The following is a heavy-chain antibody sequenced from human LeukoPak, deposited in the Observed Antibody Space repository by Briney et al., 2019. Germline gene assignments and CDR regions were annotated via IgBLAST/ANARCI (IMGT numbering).Heavy chain of an antibody. Sequence: PSETLSLTCTVSGGSISSYYWSWIRQPPGKGLEWIGYIYYSGSTYYNPSLKSRVTISVDTSKNQFSLKLSSVTAADTAVYYCARGGRRDGYNYSYWGQGTLVTVSS. J-gene: IGHJ4*02. CDR3: ARGGRRDGYNYSY. CDR2: IYYSGST. V-gene: IGHV4-59*12. D-gene: IGHD5-24*01. CDR1: GGSISSYY.